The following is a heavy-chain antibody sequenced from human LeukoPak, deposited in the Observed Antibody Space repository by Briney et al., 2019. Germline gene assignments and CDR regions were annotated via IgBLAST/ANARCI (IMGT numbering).Heavy chain of an antibody. CDR3: AKAAGRYSSGWDFDY. Sequence: PGGSLRLSCAASGFTFSSYAMSWVRQAPGKGLEWVAFIRYDGSNKYYADSVKGRFTISRDNSKNTLYLQMNSLRAEDTAVYYCAKAAGRYSSGWDFDYWGQGTLVTVSS. CDR1: GFTFSSYA. CDR2: IRYDGSNK. D-gene: IGHD6-19*01. V-gene: IGHV3-30*02. J-gene: IGHJ4*02.